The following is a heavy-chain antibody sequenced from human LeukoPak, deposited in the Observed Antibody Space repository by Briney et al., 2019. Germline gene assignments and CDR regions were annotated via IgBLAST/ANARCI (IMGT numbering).Heavy chain of an antibody. CDR3: AKGGSSGYYNHFDY. CDR1: GNTFSSYA. V-gene: IGHV1-69*06. Sequence: SVEVSCKASGNTFSSYAISWVRQAPGQGLEWMGRIIPIFDTANYAQKFQGRVTITADKSTTTAYMELSSLRSEDTAVYYCAKGGSSGYYNHFDYWGQGTLVTVSS. J-gene: IGHJ4*02. D-gene: IGHD3-22*01. CDR2: IIPIFDTA.